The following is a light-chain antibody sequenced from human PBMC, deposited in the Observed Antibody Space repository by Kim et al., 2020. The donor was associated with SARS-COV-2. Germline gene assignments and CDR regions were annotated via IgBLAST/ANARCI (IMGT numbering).Light chain of an antibody. CDR1: QSVKNNF. V-gene: IGKV3-20*01. Sequence: EIVLTQSPGTLSLSPGDRATLSCRASQSVKNNFVAWYQQKPGQAPRLLIYGASSRATGIPDRFSGSGSGTDFTLTISRLEPEDFAVYYCQQYGRSLTFGGGTKVDI. CDR2: GAS. CDR3: QQYGRSLT. J-gene: IGKJ4*01.